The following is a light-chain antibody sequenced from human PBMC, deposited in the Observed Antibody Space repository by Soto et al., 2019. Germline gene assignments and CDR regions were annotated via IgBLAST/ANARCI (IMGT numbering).Light chain of an antibody. Sequence: EIVMTQSPATLSVSPGERATLSCRASQSVSRNLAWYQQKPGQAPRLLIYGASTRATGIPARFSGSGSGTEFTLTISSRQSEDFAVYYCQQYNNWPPYTLGQGTKLEIK. CDR3: QQYNNWPPYT. CDR1: QSVSRN. CDR2: GAS. V-gene: IGKV3-15*01. J-gene: IGKJ2*01.